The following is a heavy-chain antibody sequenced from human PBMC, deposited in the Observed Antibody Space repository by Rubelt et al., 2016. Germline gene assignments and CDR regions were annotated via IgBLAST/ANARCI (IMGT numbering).Heavy chain of an antibody. CDR2: IYPGDSDT. D-gene: IGHD6-6*01. J-gene: IGHJ3*02. CDR3: ASLSSSSHDAFDI. Sequence: EVQLVQSGAEVKKPGESLKISCKGSGYSFTSYWIGWVRQMPGKGLEWMGIIYPGDSDTRYSPPFQGQVTISADKSISTAYRQWSSLKASDTAMYYCASLSSSSHDAFDIWGQGTMVTVSS. V-gene: IGHV5-51*01. CDR1: GYSFTSYW.